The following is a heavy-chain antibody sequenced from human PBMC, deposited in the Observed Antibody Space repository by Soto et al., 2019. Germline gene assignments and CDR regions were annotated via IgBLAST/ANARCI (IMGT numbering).Heavy chain of an antibody. V-gene: IGHV4-30-4*01. Sequence: SETLSLTCTVSGGSINSGDYYWSWIRHTPGKGLEWIGYVYYIGRTYYNPSLKSRLSMTIDTSKKQFSLKLDSVTAAETAVYHFAREFDPRSIFAVVTTLFAPWGLGSLV. CDR2: VYYIGRT. D-gene: IGHD3-3*01. CDR1: GGSINSGDYY. CDR3: AREFDPRSIFAVVTTLFAP. J-gene: IGHJ5*02.